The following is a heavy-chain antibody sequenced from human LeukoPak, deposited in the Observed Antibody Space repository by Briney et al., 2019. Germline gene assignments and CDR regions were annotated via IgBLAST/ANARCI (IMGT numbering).Heavy chain of an antibody. CDR2: IVVSSST. Sequence: PGGSLRLSCAASGFTFSNFAMTWVRQAPGKGLEWVSSIVVSSSTYYADSLKCRFTISRENDKNSLYLQMNSLRAEDTAVYYCARIGAGSSRDYWGQGTLVTVSS. V-gene: IGHV3-21*01. J-gene: IGHJ4*02. D-gene: IGHD6-13*01. CDR3: ARIGAGSSRDY. CDR1: GFTFSNFA.